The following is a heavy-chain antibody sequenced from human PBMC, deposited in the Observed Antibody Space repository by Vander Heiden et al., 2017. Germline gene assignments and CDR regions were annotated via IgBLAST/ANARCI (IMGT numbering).Heavy chain of an antibody. D-gene: IGHD2-15*01. Sequence: QVQLVDPGGGVVQPGWCVRLYCADSGCTSSSYAMQWVRQAPGKGLEWVAVISYDGSNKYYADSVKGRFTISRDNSKNTLYLQMNRLRAEDTDVYYCARDLVVVVAATPDFDYWGQGTLVTVSS. CDR3: ARDLVVVVAATPDFDY. CDR1: GCTSSSYA. CDR2: ISYDGSNK. J-gene: IGHJ4*02. V-gene: IGHV3-30-3*01.